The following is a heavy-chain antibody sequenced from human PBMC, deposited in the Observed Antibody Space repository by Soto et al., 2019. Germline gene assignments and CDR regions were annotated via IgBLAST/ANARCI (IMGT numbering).Heavy chain of an antibody. CDR2: MNPNSGNT. CDR1: GYTFTSYD. CDR3: ARGVARKQQLVHHY. Sequence: ASVKVSCKASGYTFTSYDINWVRQATGQGLEWMGWMNPNSGNTGYAQKFQGRVTMTRNTSISTAYMELSSLRSEDTAVYYCARGVARKQQLVHHYWGQGTLVTVSS. V-gene: IGHV1-8*01. J-gene: IGHJ4*02. D-gene: IGHD6-13*01.